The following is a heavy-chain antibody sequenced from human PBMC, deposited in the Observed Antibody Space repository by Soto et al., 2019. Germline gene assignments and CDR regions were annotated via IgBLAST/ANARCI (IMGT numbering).Heavy chain of an antibody. V-gene: IGHV3-33*08. J-gene: IGHJ6*02. CDR3: ARVDCTGNNCRPYAYYPMDV. CDR1: GFTFSSYW. D-gene: IGHD2-8*02. CDR2: IWYDGSIK. Sequence: PGGSLRLSCAASGFTFSSYWMSWVRQAPGKGLEWVAIIWYDGSIKYYADSMKGRFTISRDNSKNTMYLQMNSLRAEDTAVYYCARVDCTGNNCRPYAYYPMDVWGPGTTVTLSS.